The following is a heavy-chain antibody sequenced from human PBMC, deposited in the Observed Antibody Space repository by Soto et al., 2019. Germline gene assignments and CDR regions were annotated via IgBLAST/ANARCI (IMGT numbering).Heavy chain of an antibody. CDR1: GGSISNYY. CDR3: ARYSGSPANWFDP. V-gene: IGHV4-59*01. CDR2: IYYSGST. D-gene: IGHD1-26*01. Sequence: SETLSLTCIVSGGSISNYYWSWIRQPPGKGLEWIGYIYYSGSTNYNPSLKSRLTMSVDTSKNQFSLKLSSVTAADTAVYYCARYSGSPANWFDPWGQGTLVTVS. J-gene: IGHJ5*02.